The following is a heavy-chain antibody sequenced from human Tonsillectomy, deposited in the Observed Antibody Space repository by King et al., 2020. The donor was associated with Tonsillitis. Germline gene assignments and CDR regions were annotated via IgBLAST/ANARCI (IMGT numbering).Heavy chain of an antibody. CDR1: GGTFSSYV. V-gene: IGHV1-69*09. D-gene: IGHD4-17*01. CDR3: ARDPCLDYGDSERIFYYMDV. CDR2: IIPILDIA. J-gene: IGHJ6*03. Sequence: QLVQSGAEVKKPGSSVRVSCKASGGTFSSYVINWVRQAPGQGLEWMGRIIPILDIANYAQKFQGRVRITADKSTSTAYMELSSLRSEDTAVYYCARDPCLDYGDSERIFYYMDVWGKGTTVTVSS.